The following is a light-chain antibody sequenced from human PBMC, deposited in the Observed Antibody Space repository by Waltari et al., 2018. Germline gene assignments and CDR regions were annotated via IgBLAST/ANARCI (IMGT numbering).Light chain of an antibody. CDR2: GAS. V-gene: IGKV3-20*01. J-gene: IGKJ2*01. CDR1: QRLIKRY. Sequence: EVVLTQSPGTLSSSPGESATLSCRASQRLIKRYVAWYHQKPGQAPTLLLYGASNRAAGIPDRFSGSGSETDFTLTISRLEPEDFGVYYCQQYGSSVMYTFGQGTRLEIK. CDR3: QQYGSSVMYT.